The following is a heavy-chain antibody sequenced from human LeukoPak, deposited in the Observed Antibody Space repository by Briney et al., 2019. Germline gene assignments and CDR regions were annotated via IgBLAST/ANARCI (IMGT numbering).Heavy chain of an antibody. CDR2: ISGSGGST. CDR3: AIIDYYGSGSYPDY. J-gene: IGHJ4*02. D-gene: IGHD3-10*01. CDR1: GFTFSSYG. V-gene: IGHV3-23*01. Sequence: GGSLRLSCAASGFTFSSYGMSWVRQAPGKGLEWVSAISGSGGSTYYADSVKGRFTISRDNSKNTLYLQMNSLRAEDTAVYYCAIIDYYGSGSYPDYRGQGTLVTVSS.